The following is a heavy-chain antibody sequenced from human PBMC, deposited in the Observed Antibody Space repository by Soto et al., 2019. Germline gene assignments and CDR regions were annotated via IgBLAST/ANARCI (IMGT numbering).Heavy chain of an antibody. V-gene: IGHV3-66*01. Sequence: EVQLVESGGGLVQPGGSLRLSCAASGFTVSSNYMSWVRQAPGKGLEWVSVIYSGGSTYYADSVKGRFTISRDNSKNTVYLRMISLRAEYTPVYYCARDRYYYDSSPLSWDFELWGRGTLVTVSS. J-gene: IGHJ2*01. CDR1: GFTVSSNY. CDR3: ARDRYYYDSSPLSWDFEL. D-gene: IGHD3-22*01. CDR2: IYSGGST.